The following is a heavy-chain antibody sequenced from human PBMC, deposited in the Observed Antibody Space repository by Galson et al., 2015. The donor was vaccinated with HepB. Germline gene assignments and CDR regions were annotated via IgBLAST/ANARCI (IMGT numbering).Heavy chain of an antibody. CDR2: MSGDGSNT. CDR1: GSTFSNFA. J-gene: IGHJ6*02. D-gene: IGHD6-19*01. Sequence: SLRLSCAGSGSTFSNFAMNWVRQAPGKGLEWVAIMSGDGSNTFYNESVKGRFTVSRDNSKNTLFLRMNSLRAEDTAVYYCTKGLWLGTYGMDVWGQWTTVIVSS. CDR3: TKGLWLGTYGMDV. V-gene: IGHV3-33*06.